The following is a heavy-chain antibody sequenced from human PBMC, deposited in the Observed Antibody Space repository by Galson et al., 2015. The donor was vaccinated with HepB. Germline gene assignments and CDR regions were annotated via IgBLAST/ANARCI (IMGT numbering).Heavy chain of an antibody. CDR2: IYYSGST. CDR3: ASPLVDDVWSGGYWYFDL. J-gene: IGHJ2*01. CDR1: GGSINSPTNY. V-gene: IGHV4-39*01. Sequence: LSLTCTVSGGSINSPTNYWGWIRQPPGKGLEWIGSIYYSGSTYYNPSLKSRVTISLDTSKNQFSLKLSSVTAADTALYFCASPLVDDVWSGGYWYFDLWGRGILVTVSS. D-gene: IGHD3-3*01.